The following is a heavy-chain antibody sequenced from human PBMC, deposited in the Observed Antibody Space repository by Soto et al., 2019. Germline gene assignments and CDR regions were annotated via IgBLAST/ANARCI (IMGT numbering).Heavy chain of an antibody. D-gene: IGHD3-9*01. CDR3: ATDTIHAYGMDV. V-gene: IGHV5-10-1*01. CDR1: GYSFTSYW. J-gene: IGHJ6*02. Sequence: PGESLKISCKGSGYSFTSYWISWVRQMPGKGLEWMGRIDPSDSYTNYSPSFQGHVTISADKSISTAYLQWSSLKASDTAMYYCATDTIHAYGMDVWGQGTTVTVSS. CDR2: IDPSDSYT.